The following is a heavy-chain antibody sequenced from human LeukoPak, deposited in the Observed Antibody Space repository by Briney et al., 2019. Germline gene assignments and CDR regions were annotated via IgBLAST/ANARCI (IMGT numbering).Heavy chain of an antibody. Sequence: GGSLRLSCAASGFTFDDYAMHWVRQAPGKGLEGVSLISGDGGRTYYADSVKGRFTISRDNSKNSLYLQMNSLRTEDTALYYCAKDASSSRDQIREFDYWGQGTLVTVSS. CDR3: AKDASSSRDQIREFDY. CDR1: GFTFDDYA. V-gene: IGHV3-43*02. J-gene: IGHJ4*02. D-gene: IGHD6-13*01. CDR2: ISGDGGRT.